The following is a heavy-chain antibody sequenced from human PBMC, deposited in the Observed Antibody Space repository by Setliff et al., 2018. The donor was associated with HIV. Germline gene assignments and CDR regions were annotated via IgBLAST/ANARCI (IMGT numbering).Heavy chain of an antibody. CDR2: IYTSGNT. V-gene: IGHV4-61*02. CDR1: GGSFSSATYS. CDR3: ARSVVVVTVEWFDP. J-gene: IGHJ5*02. Sequence: SETLSLTCTVSGGSFSSATYSWIWIRQPAGKGLEYIGLIYTSGNTRYNPSLKSRLSISVDTSKNQISLKLSSVTAADTAVYYCARSVVVVTVEWFDPWGQGTLVTVSS. D-gene: IGHD2-21*02.